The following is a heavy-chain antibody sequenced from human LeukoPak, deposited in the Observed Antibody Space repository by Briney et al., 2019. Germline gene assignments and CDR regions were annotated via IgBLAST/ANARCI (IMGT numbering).Heavy chain of an antibody. CDR2: FDPEDGET. CDR3: ARENYYRIGRFDRAYLDD. CDR1: GYTLTELS. V-gene: IGHV1-24*01. Sequence: GASVKVSCRVSGYTLTELSMHWVRQAPGKGLEWMGGFDPEDGETIYAQKFQGRVTMTEDTSTDTAYMELRGLRSEDMAVYYCARENYYRIGRFDRAYLDDWGQGTLVTVSS. D-gene: IGHD3-10*01. J-gene: IGHJ4*02.